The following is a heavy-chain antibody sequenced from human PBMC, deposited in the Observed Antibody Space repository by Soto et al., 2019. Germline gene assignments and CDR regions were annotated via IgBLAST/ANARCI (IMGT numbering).Heavy chain of an antibody. CDR1: GYTFTSYY. CDR3: ARDCDIVVVVAATALDE. D-gene: IGHD2-15*01. Sequence: ASVKVSCKASGYTFTSYYMHWVRQAPGQGLEWMGIINPSGGSTSYAQKFQGRVTLTRDTSTSTVYMELSSLRSEDTAVYYCARDCDIVVVVAATALDEWGQGTLVTVSS. V-gene: IGHV1-46*01. J-gene: IGHJ4*02. CDR2: INPSGGST.